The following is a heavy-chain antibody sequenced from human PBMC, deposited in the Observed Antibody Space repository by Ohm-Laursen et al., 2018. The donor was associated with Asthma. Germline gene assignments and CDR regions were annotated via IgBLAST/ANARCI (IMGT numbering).Heavy chain of an antibody. J-gene: IGHJ4*02. D-gene: IGHD3-16*01. V-gene: IGHV3-7*05. Sequence: SLRLSCAASGPPFSNFWMSWVRQAPGKGLEWVANIYPDGGEKYYVDSVDGRFTISRDNAKNSLYLQMNSLRAEDTAVYYCATNLPYEAENYWGQGTLATVSS. CDR2: IYPDGGEK. CDR3: ATNLPYEAENY. CDR1: GPPFSNFW.